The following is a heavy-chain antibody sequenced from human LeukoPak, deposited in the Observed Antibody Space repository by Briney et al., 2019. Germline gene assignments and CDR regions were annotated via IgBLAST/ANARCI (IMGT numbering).Heavy chain of an antibody. Sequence: APVKVSCKASGSTFTAYYLNWVRQAPGQGLEWMGWINPKRGVTTYAQKFQGRVTMTRDTSITTAYMELTRLRSDDTTIYYCAREGNYGDCGNAFDVWGQGTKVTVSS. D-gene: IGHD4-17*01. CDR1: GSTFTAYY. J-gene: IGHJ3*01. CDR2: INPKRGVT. CDR3: AREGNYGDCGNAFDV. V-gene: IGHV1-2*02.